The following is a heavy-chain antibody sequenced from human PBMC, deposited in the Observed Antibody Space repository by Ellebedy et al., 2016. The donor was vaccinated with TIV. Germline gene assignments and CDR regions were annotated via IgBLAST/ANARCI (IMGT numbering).Heavy chain of an antibody. V-gene: IGHV1-2*02. CDR2: INPDSGGT. CDR3: ARIGSGSEADS. J-gene: IGHJ4*02. Sequence: AASVKVSCKASGYTFTGYYMHWVRQAPGQGLELIGFINPDSGGTTYAQKFQVRVTITRDTSISTAHMELSRLRSDDTAVYYCARIGSGSEADSWGQGTLVTVSS. D-gene: IGHD3-10*01. CDR1: GYTFTGYY.